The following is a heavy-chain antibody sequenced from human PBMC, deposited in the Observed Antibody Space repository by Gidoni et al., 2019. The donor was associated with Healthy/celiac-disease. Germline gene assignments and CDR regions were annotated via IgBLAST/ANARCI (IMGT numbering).Heavy chain of an antibody. J-gene: IGHJ5*02. CDR1: GGSFSGYY. Sequence: QVQLQQWGAGLLKPSETLSLTCAVYGGSFSGYYWSWIRQPPGKGLEWIGEINHSGSTNYTPSLKSRVTISVDTSKNQFSLKLSSVTAADTAVYYCARGRIAVAGTADWFDPWGQGTLVTVSS. CDR2: INHSGST. V-gene: IGHV4-34*01. D-gene: IGHD6-19*01. CDR3: ARGRIAVAGTADWFDP.